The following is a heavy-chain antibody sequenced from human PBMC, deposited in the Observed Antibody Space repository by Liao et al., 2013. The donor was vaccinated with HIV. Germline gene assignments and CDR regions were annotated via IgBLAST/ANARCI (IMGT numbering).Heavy chain of an antibody. D-gene: IGHD3-22*01. CDR1: GGSISSGTYH. V-gene: IGHV4-61*02. Sequence: QLQLQESGSGLVKPSQTLSLTCIVSGGSISSGTYHWSWIRQPAGKGLEWIGRIYTSGSTNYNPSLKSRATISVDTSKNQISLKLTSVTAADTAVYYCARGRYYDSSAYYPNWFDPWGQGTLVTVSA. CDR2: IYTSGST. CDR3: ARGRYYDSSAYYPNWFDP. J-gene: IGHJ5*02.